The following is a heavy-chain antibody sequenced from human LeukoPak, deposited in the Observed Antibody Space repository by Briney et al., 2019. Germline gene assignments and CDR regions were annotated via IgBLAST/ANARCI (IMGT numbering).Heavy chain of an antibody. V-gene: IGHV3-23*01. Sequence: PGGSLRLSRAASGYTLNLPTISCVPHARERAVEGVSGISGSGGSTYYAGSVKGRFTITRDNSRKTIYLQMSSLRAEDTAVDYCAEYSGGYYDSSGYSFDCWGQGTLVTVSS. CDR3: AEYSGGYYDSSGYSFDC. CDR1: GYTLNLPT. J-gene: IGHJ4*02. D-gene: IGHD3-22*01. CDR2: ISGSGGST.